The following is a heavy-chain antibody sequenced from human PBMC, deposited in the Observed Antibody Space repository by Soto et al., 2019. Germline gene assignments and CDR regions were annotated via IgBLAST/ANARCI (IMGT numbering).Heavy chain of an antibody. CDR1: GFTFSTFG. CDR2: ISYDGRNE. J-gene: IGHJ5*02. D-gene: IGHD3-16*01. Sequence: GGTLRLSCDASGFTFSTFGMHGVRQAPGKGLEWVAVISYDGRNEYYADSVKGRFTVSRDNSKKTLYLQMNSLRAEDTAVYYCAKSFWDYYDNWFDPWGQGTLVTVSS. CDR3: AKSFWDYYDNWFDP. V-gene: IGHV3-30*18.